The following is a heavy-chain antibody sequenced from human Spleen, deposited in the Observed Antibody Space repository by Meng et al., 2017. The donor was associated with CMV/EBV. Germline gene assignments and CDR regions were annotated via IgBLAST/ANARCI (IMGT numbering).Heavy chain of an antibody. J-gene: IGHJ2*01. Sequence: GESLKISCAASGFTFSSYAMSWVRQAPGKGLEWVSYISSSDRTIYYADSVKGRFTISRDSAKNSLFLQMNNVRAEDTAVYYCAKSYFHWYFDVWGRGTLVTVSS. CDR3: AKSYFHWYFDV. CDR1: GFTFSSYA. CDR2: ISSSDRTI. D-gene: IGHD3-9*01. V-gene: IGHV3-48*04.